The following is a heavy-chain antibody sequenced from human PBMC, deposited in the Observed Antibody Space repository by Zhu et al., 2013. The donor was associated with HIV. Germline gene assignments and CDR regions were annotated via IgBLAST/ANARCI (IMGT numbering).Heavy chain of an antibody. J-gene: IGHJ4*02. CDR1: GGTFNTYA. CDR2: IIPPFGPA. Sequence: QVQLVQSGAEVKKPGSAVKVSCKASGGTFNTYAITWVRQAPGQGLEWVGGIIPPFGPANYAQKFQGRVMITADESRNTVFMELIRLRSGDTAIYYCARAGFENKRPGGYWAQGTLLTVSS. V-gene: IGHV1-69*01. CDR3: ARAGFENKRPGGY.